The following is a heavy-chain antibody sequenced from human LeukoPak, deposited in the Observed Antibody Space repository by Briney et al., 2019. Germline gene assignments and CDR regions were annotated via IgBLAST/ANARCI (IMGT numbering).Heavy chain of an antibody. CDR3: ARTPPRV. J-gene: IGHJ4*02. Sequence: PGGSLRLSCAASGFTFSSYEMNWVRQAPGKGLEWVSVIYSGGSTYYADSVKGRFTISRDNSKNTLYLQMNSLRAEDTAVYYCARTPPRVWGQGTLVTVSS. CDR2: IYSGGST. V-gene: IGHV3-53*01. CDR1: GFTFSSYE.